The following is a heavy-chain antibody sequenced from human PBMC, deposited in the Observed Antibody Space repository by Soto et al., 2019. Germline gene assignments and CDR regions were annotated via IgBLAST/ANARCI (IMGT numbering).Heavy chain of an antibody. Sequence: LRLSCVVSGFTFSSYWMNWVRQAPGKGLEWVANIKQDGSEKYYVDSAKGRFTISRDNAKNSLYLQMNSLSAEDTAIYYCATSRTFDYWGQGTLVTVSS. V-gene: IGHV3-7*01. CDR3: ATSRTFDY. CDR2: IKQDGSEK. D-gene: IGHD6-13*01. CDR1: GFTFSSYW. J-gene: IGHJ4*02.